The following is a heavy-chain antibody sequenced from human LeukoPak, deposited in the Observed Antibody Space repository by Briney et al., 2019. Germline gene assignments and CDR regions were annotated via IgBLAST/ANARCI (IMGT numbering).Heavy chain of an antibody. J-gene: IGHJ6*03. CDR2: IYSSGTS. CDR3: TRRLITRDYASDIDV. CDR1: GDSISNSYAY. D-gene: IGHD4-17*01. Sequence: NPSETLSLTCTVCGDSISNSYAYWSWIRQPAGKGLEWIGRIYSSGTSNYNPSLESRVTISVETSKNHFSLKLTSVTAADTAVYYCTRRLITRDYASDIDVWGTGTTVTVSS. V-gene: IGHV4-61*02.